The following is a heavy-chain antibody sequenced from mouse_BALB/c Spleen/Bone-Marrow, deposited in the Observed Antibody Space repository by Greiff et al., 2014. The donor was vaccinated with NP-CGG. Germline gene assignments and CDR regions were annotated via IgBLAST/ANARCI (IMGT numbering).Heavy chain of an antibody. V-gene: IGHV1S56*01. Sequence: VQLQQSGPELVKPGASVRISCKASGYTFTSYYIHWVKQRPGQGLEWIEWIYPGNVNTRYNEKFKGKATLTADKSSGTAYMQPSSLTSEDSAVYFCARDTMDYWGQGTSVTVSS. J-gene: IGHJ4*01. CDR3: ARDTMDY. CDR2: IYPGNVNT. CDR1: GYTFTSYY.